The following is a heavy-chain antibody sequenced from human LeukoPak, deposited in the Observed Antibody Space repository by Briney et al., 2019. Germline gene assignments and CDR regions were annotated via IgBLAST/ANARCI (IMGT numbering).Heavy chain of an antibody. J-gene: IGHJ4*02. CDR2: ISWNSGSI. D-gene: IGHD3-22*01. CDR1: GFTFDDYA. Sequence: GRSLRLSCAASGFTFDDYAMHWVRQAPGKGLEWVSGISWNSGSIGYADSVKGRFTISRDNAKNSLYLQMNSLRAEDTALYYCAKDVIGYYDTINWGQGTLVTVSS. V-gene: IGHV3-9*01. CDR3: AKDVIGYYDTIN.